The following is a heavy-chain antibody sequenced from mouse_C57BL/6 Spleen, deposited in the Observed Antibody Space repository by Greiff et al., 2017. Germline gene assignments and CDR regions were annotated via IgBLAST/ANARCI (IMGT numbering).Heavy chain of an antibody. V-gene: IGHV1-39*01. D-gene: IGHD1-1*01. CDR3: ARWDYYGSSYDYFDY. CDR2: INPNYGTT. CDR1: GYSFTDYN. Sequence: VHVKQSGPELVKPGASVKISCKASGYSFTDYNMNWVKQSNGKSLEWIGVINPNYGTTSYNQKFKGKATLTVDQSSSTAYMQLNSLTSEDSAVYYCARWDYYGSSYDYFDYWGQGTTLTVSS. J-gene: IGHJ2*01.